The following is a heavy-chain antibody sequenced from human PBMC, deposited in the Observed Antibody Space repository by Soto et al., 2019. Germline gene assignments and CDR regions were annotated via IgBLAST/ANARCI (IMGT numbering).Heavy chain of an antibody. V-gene: IGHV3-23*01. D-gene: IGHD3-9*01. CDR1: GFTFSSYA. CDR3: AKDKDGLTGYSLLYYYYMDV. J-gene: IGHJ6*03. CDR2: ISGSGGST. Sequence: GGSLRLSCAASGFTFSSYAMSWVRQAPGKGLEWVSAISGSGGSTYYADSVKGRFTISRDNSKNTLYLQMNSLRAEDTAVYYCAKDKDGLTGYSLLYYYYMDVWGKGTTVTVSS.